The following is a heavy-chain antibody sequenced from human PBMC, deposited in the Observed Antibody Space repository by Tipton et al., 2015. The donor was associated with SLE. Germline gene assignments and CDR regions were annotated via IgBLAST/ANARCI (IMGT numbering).Heavy chain of an antibody. CDR3: ARPGRGHDAFDL. CDR2: INHSGST. V-gene: IGHV4-34*01. J-gene: IGHJ3*01. CDR1: GESFSGYY. Sequence: LRLSCAVYGESFSGYYWSWIRQPPGKGLEWIGEINHSGSTNYNPSLKSRVTISVDTSKNQFSLKLSSVTAADTAVYYCARPGRGHDAFDLWGRGTMVTVSS. D-gene: IGHD3-10*01.